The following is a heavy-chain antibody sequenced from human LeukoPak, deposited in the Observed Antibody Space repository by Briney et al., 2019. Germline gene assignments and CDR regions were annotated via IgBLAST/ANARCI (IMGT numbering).Heavy chain of an antibody. J-gene: IGHJ4*02. CDR2: ISAYNGNT. V-gene: IGHV1-18*01. CDR1: GYTFTSYG. Sequence: ASVKVSCKASGYTFTSYGISWVRQAPGQGLEWMGWISAYNGNTNYAQKLQGRVTMTTDTSTSTAYMELRSLRSDDTAVYYCARVAITISGVVIYYFDYWGQGTLVTVSS. CDR3: ARVAITISGVVIYYFDY. D-gene: IGHD3-3*01.